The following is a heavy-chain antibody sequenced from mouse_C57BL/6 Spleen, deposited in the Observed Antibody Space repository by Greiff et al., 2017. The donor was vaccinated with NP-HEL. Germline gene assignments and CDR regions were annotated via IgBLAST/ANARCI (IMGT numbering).Heavy chain of an antibody. J-gene: IGHJ4*01. V-gene: IGHV7-3*01. D-gene: IGHD1-1*01. CDR2: IRNKANGYTT. CDR3: ARSNYYGSSYDAMDY. Sequence: EVKLMESGGGLVQPGGSLSLSCAASGFTFTDYYMSWVRQPPGKALEWLGFIRNKANGYTTEYSASVKGRFTISRDNSQSILYLQMNALRAEDSATYSCARSNYYGSSYDAMDYWGQGTSVTVSS. CDR1: GFTFTDYY.